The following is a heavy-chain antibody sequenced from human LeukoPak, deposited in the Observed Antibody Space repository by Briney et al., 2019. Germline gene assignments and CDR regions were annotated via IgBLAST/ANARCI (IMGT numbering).Heavy chain of an antibody. V-gene: IGHV3-23*01. J-gene: IGHJ5*02. CDR3: AKRTNNWNPPNWFDP. D-gene: IGHD1-20*01. CDR1: GFTFNSYA. Sequence: GGSLRLSCAASGFTFNSYAMSWVRQPPGKGLEWVSAISGSGGSTYYADSVKGRFTISRDNSKNTLYLQMNSLRAEDRAVYYCAKRTNNWNPPNWFDPWGQGALVTVSS. CDR2: ISGSGGST.